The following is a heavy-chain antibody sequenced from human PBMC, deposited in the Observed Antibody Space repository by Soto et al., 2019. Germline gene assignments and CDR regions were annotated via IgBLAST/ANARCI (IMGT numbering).Heavy chain of an antibody. J-gene: IGHJ4*02. CDR2: INPSAAAT. D-gene: IGHD3-22*01. V-gene: IGHV1-46*01. Sequence: QVQLVQSGAEVKWPGASVKVSCKASGYTFINYYIHWVRQAPGQGLEWMGIINPSAAATNYAQSFQGRVTVTRVTSTSTVYLDLSSLRSDDTAVYYCARARDTSGYAALDYWGQGTRVTVSS. CDR1: GYTFINYY. CDR3: ARARDTSGYAALDY.